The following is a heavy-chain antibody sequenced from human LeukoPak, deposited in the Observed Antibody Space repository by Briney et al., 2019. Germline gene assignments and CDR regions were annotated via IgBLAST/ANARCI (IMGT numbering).Heavy chain of an antibody. CDR3: ARDEDYGDYVPYY. V-gene: IGHV3-66*01. CDR2: IYSGGST. Sequence: GGSLRLSCAASGFTVSSKYMSWVSQAPGKGLEWVSVIYSGGSTYYADSVKGRFTISRDNSKNTLYLQVNSLRVEDMAVYYCARDEDYGDYVPYYWGQGTLVTVSS. J-gene: IGHJ4*02. D-gene: IGHD4-17*01. CDR1: GFTVSSKY.